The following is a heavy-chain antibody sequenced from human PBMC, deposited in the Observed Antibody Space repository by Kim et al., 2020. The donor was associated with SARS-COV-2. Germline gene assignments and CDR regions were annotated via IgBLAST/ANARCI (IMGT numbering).Heavy chain of an antibody. J-gene: IGHJ4*01. V-gene: IGHV3-23*01. CDR1: GFTFNSHS. D-gene: IGHD2-2*02. CDR2: ISGIGGGT. Sequence: GGSLRLSCAASGFTFNSHSTNWVRQAPGKGLEWVSVISGIGGGTSYADPVKGRFTISRDNSKNTLYLQMNSLRAEDTAVYYCARVGWGAAIMSNFGYWG. CDR3: ARVGWGAAIMSNFGY.